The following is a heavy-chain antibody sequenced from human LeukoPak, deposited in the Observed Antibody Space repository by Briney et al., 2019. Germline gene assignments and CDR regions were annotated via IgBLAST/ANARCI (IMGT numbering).Heavy chain of an antibody. Sequence: GGSLRLSCAASGFTVSSNYMSWVRQAPGKGLEWVSVIYSGGSTYYADSVKGRLTISRHNSKNTLYLQMNSLRAEDTAVYYCAREPRGVPGYYYYGMDVWGQGTTVTVSS. V-gene: IGHV3-53*04. CDR3: AREPRGVPGYYYYGMDV. CDR2: IYSGGST. CDR1: GFTVSSNY. D-gene: IGHD3-10*01. J-gene: IGHJ6*02.